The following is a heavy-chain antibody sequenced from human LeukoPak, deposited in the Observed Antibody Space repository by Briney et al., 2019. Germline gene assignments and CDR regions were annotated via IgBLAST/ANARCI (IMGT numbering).Heavy chain of an antibody. CDR2: TSGSGVNS. Sequence: SGGSLRLSCAASGFTLRSYDMSWVRQAPGKGLGWVAATSGSGVNSYYADSVRGRFTISRDNSQNTLYLQMDSLRAEDTALYYCAKEYSGYDFDYWGQGTLVTVSS. V-gene: IGHV3-23*01. J-gene: IGHJ4*02. CDR1: GFTLRSYD. CDR3: AKEYSGYDFDY. D-gene: IGHD5-12*01.